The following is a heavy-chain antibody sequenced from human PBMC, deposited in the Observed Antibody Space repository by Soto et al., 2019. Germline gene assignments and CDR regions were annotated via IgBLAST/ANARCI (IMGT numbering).Heavy chain of an antibody. CDR1: GFTFSSYS. CDR2: ISGSGGST. J-gene: IGHJ6*02. V-gene: IGHV3-23*01. D-gene: IGHD3-22*01. Sequence: PGGSLRLSCAASGFTFSSYSTNWVRQAPGKGLEWVSAISGSGGSTYYADSVKGRFTISRDNSKNTLYLQMNSLRAEDTAVYYCAKDLPYSYDSSGYYDYYYYGMDVWGQGTTVTVSS. CDR3: AKDLPYSYDSSGYYDYYYYGMDV.